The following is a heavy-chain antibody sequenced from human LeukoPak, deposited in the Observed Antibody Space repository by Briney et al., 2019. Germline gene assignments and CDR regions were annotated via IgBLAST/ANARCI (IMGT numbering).Heavy chain of an antibody. Sequence: SETLSLTCTVSGYSISSGYYWGWIRQPPGKGLEWIGSIYHSGSTYYNPSLKSRVTISVDTSKNQFSLKLSSVTAADTAVYYCARVRGDYYDSSGYYASNWYFDLWGRGTLVTVSS. J-gene: IGHJ2*01. CDR3: ARVRGDYYDSSGYYASNWYFDL. CDR2: IYHSGST. CDR1: GYSISSGYY. V-gene: IGHV4-38-2*02. D-gene: IGHD3-22*01.